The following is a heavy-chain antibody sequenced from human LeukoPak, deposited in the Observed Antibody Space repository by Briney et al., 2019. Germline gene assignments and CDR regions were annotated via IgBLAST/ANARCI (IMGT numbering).Heavy chain of an antibody. CDR2: INPSGGST. CDR3: ARGVVVVPAAAVDWFDP. Sequence: ASVKVSCKASGYTFTSYYMHWVRQAPGQGLEWMGIINPSGGSTSYAQKFQGRVTMTRDTSTSTVYMELSSLRSEDTAVYYCARGVVVVPAAAVDWFDPWGQGTLVTVSS. D-gene: IGHD2-2*01. CDR1: GYTFTSYY. V-gene: IGHV1-46*01. J-gene: IGHJ5*02.